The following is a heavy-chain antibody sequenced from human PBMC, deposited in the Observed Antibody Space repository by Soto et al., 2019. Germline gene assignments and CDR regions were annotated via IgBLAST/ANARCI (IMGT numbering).Heavy chain of an antibody. CDR1: GYTFTTYA. V-gene: IGHV1-3*01. D-gene: IGHD5-12*01. CDR3: AKERYSGYASYYFDY. J-gene: IGHJ4*02. CDR2: INAGNGNT. Sequence: ASVKVSCKASGYTFTTYAIHWVRQAPGQRLEWMGWINAGNGNTKYSQKFQGRVTITRDTSASTAYMELSSLRSEDTAVYYCAKERYSGYASYYFDYWGQGNLVTVS.